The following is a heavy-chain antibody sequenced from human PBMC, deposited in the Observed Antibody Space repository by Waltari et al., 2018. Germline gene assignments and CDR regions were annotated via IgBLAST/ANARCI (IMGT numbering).Heavy chain of an antibody. V-gene: IGHV4-59*13. J-gene: IGHJ2*01. CDR1: DGPLLSYY. D-gene: IGHD2-8*01. CDR3: ARGVYTFDSRWHFDL. CDR2: IYGSGAT. Sequence: QVQLQESGPGLLKPSETLSLTCTVSDGPLLSYYWSWFRQSPGKGLEWIGDIYGSGATKFNVSLKSRVTISLDKSKNQFSMDLRSVNAADTAVYFCARGVYTFDSRWHFDLWGRGTLVTVSS.